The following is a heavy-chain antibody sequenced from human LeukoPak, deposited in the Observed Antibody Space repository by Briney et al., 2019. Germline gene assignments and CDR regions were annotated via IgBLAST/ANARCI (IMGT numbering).Heavy chain of an antibody. V-gene: IGHV1-2*02. Sequence: ASVKVSCKASGYTFTGYYMHWVRQAPGQGLEWMGWINPNSGGTNYAQKLQGRVTMTTDTSTSTAYMELRSLRSDDTAVYCCARDIRGEGSDLLYLPFNYWGQGTLVTVSS. J-gene: IGHJ4*02. D-gene: IGHD2-15*01. CDR2: INPNSGGT. CDR1: GYTFTGYY. CDR3: ARDIRGEGSDLLYLPFNY.